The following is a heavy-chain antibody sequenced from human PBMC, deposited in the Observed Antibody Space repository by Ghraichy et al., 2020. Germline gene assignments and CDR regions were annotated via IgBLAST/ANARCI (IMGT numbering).Heavy chain of an antibody. Sequence: SQTLSLTCTVSGGSISTYYWSWIRQPAGKVLEWIGRIYSSGSTNYNPSLKSRVTMSVDMSKNQFSLKLGSVTAADTAVYYCARAPDPKYITAWHPHYYYGMDVWGQGTTVTVSS. V-gene: IGHV4-4*07. CDR1: GGSISTYY. CDR3: ARAPDPKYITAWHPHYYYGMDV. D-gene: IGHD6-19*01. CDR2: IYSSGST. J-gene: IGHJ6*02.